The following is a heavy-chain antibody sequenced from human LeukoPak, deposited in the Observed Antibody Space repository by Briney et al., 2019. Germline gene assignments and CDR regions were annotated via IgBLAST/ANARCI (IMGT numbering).Heavy chain of an antibody. CDR2: ISYDGSNK. D-gene: IGHD6-19*01. V-gene: IGHV3-30*04. CDR3: ARDSHSSGWFYYYYYYGMDV. Sequence: GGSLRLSCAASGFTFSSYAMHWVRRAPGKGLEWVAVISYDGSNKYYADSVKGRFTISRDNSKNTLYLQMNSLRAEDTAVYYCARDSHSSGWFYYYYYYGMDVWGQGTTVTVSS. J-gene: IGHJ6*02. CDR1: GFTFSSYA.